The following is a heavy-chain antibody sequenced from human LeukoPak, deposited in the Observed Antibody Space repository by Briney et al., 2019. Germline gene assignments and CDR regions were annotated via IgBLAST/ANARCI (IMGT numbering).Heavy chain of an antibody. CDR3: AKGRFGELLDY. V-gene: IGHV3-74*01. CDR2: IQSDGSIT. CDR1: GFTFSSNW. Sequence: GGSLRLPCAASGFTFSSNWMHWVRQAPGKGLVWVSRIQSDGSITNYAASVKGRFTISRDNAKNTMYLQMNSLRAKDTAVYYCAKGRFGELLDYWGQGTLVTVSS. D-gene: IGHD3-10*01. J-gene: IGHJ4*02.